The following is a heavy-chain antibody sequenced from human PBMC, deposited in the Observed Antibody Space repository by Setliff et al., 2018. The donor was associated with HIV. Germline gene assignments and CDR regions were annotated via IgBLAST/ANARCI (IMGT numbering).Heavy chain of an antibody. V-gene: IGHV1-2*06. D-gene: IGHD3-22*01. J-gene: IGHJ4*02. Sequence: EASVKVSCKASGYTFTDYYIHWVRQAPGHGLEWVGRINPKSGVTSYAQYFRARVTMTRDTSSTTAYMELSTLRSDDTALYYCARGWAAYDSTGKTPYWGQGTQVTVSS. CDR2: INPKSGVT. CDR3: ARGWAAYDSTGKTPY. CDR1: GYTFTDYY.